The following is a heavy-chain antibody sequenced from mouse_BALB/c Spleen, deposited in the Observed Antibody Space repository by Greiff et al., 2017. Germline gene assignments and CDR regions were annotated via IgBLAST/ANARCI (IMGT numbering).Heavy chain of an antibody. V-gene: IGHV1-14*01. CDR1: GYTFTSYV. J-gene: IGHJ1*01. CDR2: INPYNDGT. CDR3: ARGLGLRDWYFDV. Sequence: LVESGPELVKPGASVKMSCKASGYTFTSYVMHWVKQKPGQGLEWIGYINPYNDGTKYNEKFKGKATLTSDKSSSTAYMELSSLTSEDSAVYYCARGLGLRDWYFDVWGAGTTVTVSS. D-gene: IGHD3-1*01.